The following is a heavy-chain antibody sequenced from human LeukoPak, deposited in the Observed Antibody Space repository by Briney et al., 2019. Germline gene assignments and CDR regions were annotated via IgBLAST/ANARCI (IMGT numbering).Heavy chain of an antibody. D-gene: IGHD6-19*01. V-gene: IGHV3-23*01. J-gene: IGHJ4*02. Sequence: PGGSLRLSCAASEFTFSSYSMNWVRQAPGKGLEWVSAISGSGGSTYYADSVKGRFTISRDNSKNTLYLQMNSLRAEDTAVYYCAVLAVAGEYYFDYWGQGTLVTVSS. CDR2: ISGSGGST. CDR1: EFTFSSYS. CDR3: AVLAVAGEYYFDY.